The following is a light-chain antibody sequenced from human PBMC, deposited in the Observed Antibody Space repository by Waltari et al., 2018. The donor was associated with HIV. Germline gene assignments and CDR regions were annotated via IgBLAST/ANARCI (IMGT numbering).Light chain of an antibody. V-gene: IGLV1-44*01. J-gene: IGLJ2*01. CDR3: AAWDDSLNGQGV. Sequence: QSVLTQPPSASGTPGQRVTISCSGSSSNIGSNTVNWYQHLPGTAPKLLHYHKKQRPSGAPDRSPGSKSGTSASLAISGLQSEEEADYYCAAWDDSLNGQGVFGGGTKLTVL. CDR1: SSNIGSNT. CDR2: HKK.